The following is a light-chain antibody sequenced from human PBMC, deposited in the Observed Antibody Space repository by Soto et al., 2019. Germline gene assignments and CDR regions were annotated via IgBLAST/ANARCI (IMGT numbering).Light chain of an antibody. CDR3: QAWASGTPVV. CDR2: EDN. V-gene: IGLV3-1*01. Sequence: SYELTQEPSVSVSPGQKASITCSGDTLGDKYVCWYQQKPGQSPVLVIHEDNKRPSGIPERFSGSNSGNTATLTISGTQAMDEAAYYCQAWASGTPVVFGGGTKLTCL. J-gene: IGLJ2*01. CDR1: TLGDKY.